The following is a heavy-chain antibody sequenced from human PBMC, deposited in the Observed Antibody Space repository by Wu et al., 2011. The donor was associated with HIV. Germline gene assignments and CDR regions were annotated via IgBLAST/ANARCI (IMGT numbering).Heavy chain of an antibody. V-gene: IGHV1-69*05. CDR3: ARDDTYGGNTYYFDY. CDR1: GGTFSSYA. Sequence: QVQLVQSGAEVKKPGSSVKVSCKASGGTFSSYAISWVRQAPGQGLEWMGGIIPIFGTTNYAQKFQGRVTITTDESTSTAYMELSSLRSEDTAVYYCARDDTYGGNTYYFDYWGQGTLVTVSS. D-gene: IGHD4-23*01. CDR2: IIPIFGTT. J-gene: IGHJ4*02.